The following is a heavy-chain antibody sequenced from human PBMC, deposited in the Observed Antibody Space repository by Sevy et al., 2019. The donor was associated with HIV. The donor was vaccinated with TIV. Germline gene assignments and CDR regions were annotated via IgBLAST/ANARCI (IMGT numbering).Heavy chain of an antibody. CDR1: GYTFTSYD. V-gene: IGHV1-8*01. CDR2: MNPNSGNT. Sequence: ASVKVSCKASGYTFTSYDINWVRQAPGQGLEWMGWMNPNSGNTGYAQKFQGRVTMTRNTSISTAYMELSSLRSEDTAVYYCARGADVVVTASAFDIWGQGTMVTVSS. CDR3: ARGADVVVTASAFDI. J-gene: IGHJ3*02. D-gene: IGHD2-21*02.